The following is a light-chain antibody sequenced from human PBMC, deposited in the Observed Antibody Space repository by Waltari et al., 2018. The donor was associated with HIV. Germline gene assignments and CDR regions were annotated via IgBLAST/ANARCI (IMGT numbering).Light chain of an antibody. J-gene: IGLJ1*01. V-gene: IGLV2-14*01. CDR2: EVS. CDR3: SSYTTRNTFV. CDR1: NSDVGAYNY. Sequence: QSALPQPASVSGSPGQSLTISCTGTNSDVGAYNYVSWFQQHPGNSPKVMIVEVSNRPSGVSNRFSGSKSGNTASLIISGLQAEDEADYYCSSYTTRNTFVFGTGTKVTVL.